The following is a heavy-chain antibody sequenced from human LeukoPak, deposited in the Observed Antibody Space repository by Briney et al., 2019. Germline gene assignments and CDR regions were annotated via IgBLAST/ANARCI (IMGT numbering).Heavy chain of an antibody. CDR2: ISYDGSNK. CDR3: ARVRPPQEDAFDI. CDR1: GFIFNDYA. J-gene: IGHJ3*02. V-gene: IGHV3-30-3*01. Sequence: PGTSLRLSCKASGFIFNDYAMHWVRQAPGKGLEWVAVISYDGSNKYYADSVKGRFTISRDNSKNTLYLQMNSLRAEDTAVYYCARVRPPQEDAFDIWGQGTTVTVSS.